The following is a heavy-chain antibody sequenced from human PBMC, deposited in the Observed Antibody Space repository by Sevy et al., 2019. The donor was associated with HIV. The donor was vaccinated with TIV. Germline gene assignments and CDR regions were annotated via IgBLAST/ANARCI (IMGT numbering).Heavy chain of an antibody. V-gene: IGHV3-30*04. Sequence: GGSLRLSCAASGFTFSDYTIHWVRQAPGKGLEWVSVISYDGSRTSYEDSVKGRFTISRDNSKNTLFLQMNSLRAEDTAVYYCTRVRGLLGWFDSWGQGTLVTVSS. CDR1: GFTFSDYT. CDR2: ISYDGSRT. CDR3: TRVRGLLGWFDS. J-gene: IGHJ5*01. D-gene: IGHD3-10*01.